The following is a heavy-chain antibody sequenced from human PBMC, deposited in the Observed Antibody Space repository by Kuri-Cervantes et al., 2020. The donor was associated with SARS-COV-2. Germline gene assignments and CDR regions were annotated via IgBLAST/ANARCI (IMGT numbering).Heavy chain of an antibody. Sequence: SLKISWPASGFTFSSYAMHWVRQAPGKGLEWVAVISYDGSNKYYADSVKGRFTISRDNSKNTLYLQMGSLRAEDMAVYYCARVVVLVPAARHYYYYMDYWGKGTTVTVSS. CDR3: ARVVVLVPAARHYYYYMDY. J-gene: IGHJ6*03. V-gene: IGHV3-30*14. CDR1: GFTFSSYA. CDR2: ISYDGSNK. D-gene: IGHD2-2*01.